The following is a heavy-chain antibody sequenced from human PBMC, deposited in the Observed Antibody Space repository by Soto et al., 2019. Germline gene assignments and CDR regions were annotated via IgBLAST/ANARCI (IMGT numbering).Heavy chain of an antibody. Sequence: EVQLLESGGGLVQPGGSLRLSCAASGLTFSSFAMSWVRQAPGKGLEWVSAIDTSGGGTHYADSVKGRFTISRDNSKNTLYLQMNSLRAEDTAVYYAVKSSRTLGDSWGQGTLVTVSS. CDR3: VKSSRTLGDS. CDR1: GLTFSSFA. CDR2: IDTSGGGT. D-gene: IGHD6-13*01. V-gene: IGHV3-23*01. J-gene: IGHJ4*02.